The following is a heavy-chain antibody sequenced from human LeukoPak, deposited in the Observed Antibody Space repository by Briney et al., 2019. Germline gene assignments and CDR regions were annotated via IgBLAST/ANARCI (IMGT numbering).Heavy chain of an antibody. CDR2: IYTGGNT. CDR1: GGSISSNY. J-gene: IGHJ2*01. V-gene: IGHV4-4*07. Sequence: SETLSLTCTVSGGSISSNYWSWLRQPAGKGLEWIGRIYTGGNTNYNPSLKSRVTISMDTSKNQLSLRLTSVTAADTALYYCARDPSGWFFDLWGRGTLVTVSS. CDR3: ARDPSGWFFDL.